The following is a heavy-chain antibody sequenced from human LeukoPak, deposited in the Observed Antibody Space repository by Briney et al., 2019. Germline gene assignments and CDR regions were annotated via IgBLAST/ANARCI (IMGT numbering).Heavy chain of an antibody. Sequence: GGSLRLSCAASGFTFSSYSMNWVRQAPGKGLEWVSYISSSSSTIYYADSVKGRFTISRDNAKNSLYLQMNSLRAEDTAVYYCARDIAAEARDYWGQGTLVTVSS. V-gene: IGHV3-48*01. J-gene: IGHJ4*02. CDR1: GFTFSSYS. CDR2: ISSSSSTI. D-gene: IGHD6-13*01. CDR3: ARDIAAEARDY.